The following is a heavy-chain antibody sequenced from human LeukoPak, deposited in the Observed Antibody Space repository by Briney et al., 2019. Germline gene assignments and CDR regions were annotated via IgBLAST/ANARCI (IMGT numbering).Heavy chain of an antibody. CDR2: IYYSGST. CDR1: GGSISSGGYY. J-gene: IGHJ3*02. Sequence: PSETLSLTCSVSGGSISSGGYYWAWIRQPPGKGLEWIGTIYYSGSTYYNPSLKSRVTISVDTSKNQFSLKLSSVTAADTAVYFCARGPYSYDSSGAFDIWGQGTMVTVSS. CDR3: ARGPYSYDSSGAFDI. V-gene: IGHV4-39*07. D-gene: IGHD3-22*01.